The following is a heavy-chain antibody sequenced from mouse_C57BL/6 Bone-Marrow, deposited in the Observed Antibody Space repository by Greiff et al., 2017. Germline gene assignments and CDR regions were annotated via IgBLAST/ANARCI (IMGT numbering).Heavy chain of an antibody. CDR1: GYTFTSYW. V-gene: IGHV1-50*01. D-gene: IGHD2-2*01. Sequence: QVQLQQSGAELVKPGASVKLSCKASGYTFTSYWMQWVKQRPGQGLEWIGEIDPSDSYTNYNQKFKGKATLTVDTSSSTAYMQLSSLTSEDSAVYYCASGYVGIAMDDGGQGTSVTVSS. CDR2: IDPSDSYT. CDR3: ASGYVGIAMDD. J-gene: IGHJ4*01.